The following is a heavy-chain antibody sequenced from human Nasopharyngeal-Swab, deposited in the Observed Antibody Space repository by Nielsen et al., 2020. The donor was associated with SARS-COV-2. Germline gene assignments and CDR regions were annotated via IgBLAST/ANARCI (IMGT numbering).Heavy chain of an antibody. CDR2: INPYSGDT. V-gene: IGHV1-2*06. CDR3: LRDDGDVPGITGSGPPGGY. J-gene: IGHJ4*02. CDR1: GYTFTDYY. Sequence: ASVKVSCKASGYTFTDYYIHCVRQAPGQGLEYTGRINPYSGDTDSAQKFQGRVTVTRDTSINTAYMHLGSLRSDDTAVYYCLRDDGDVPGITGSGPPGGYWGQGTQVTVSS. D-gene: IGHD6-13*01.